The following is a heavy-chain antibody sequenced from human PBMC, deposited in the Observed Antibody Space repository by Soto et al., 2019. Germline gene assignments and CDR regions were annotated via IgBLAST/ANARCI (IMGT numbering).Heavy chain of an antibody. CDR3: ARVWGGAFDI. Sequence: SETLSLTCTVSGGTISSYYWSWIRQPPRKGLEWIGYIYYSGSTNYNPSLKSRVTISVDTSKNQFSLKLSSVTAADTAVYYCARVWGGAFDIWGQGTMVTVSS. CDR1: GGTISSYY. CDR2: IYYSGST. J-gene: IGHJ3*02. V-gene: IGHV4-59*01. D-gene: IGHD3-10*01.